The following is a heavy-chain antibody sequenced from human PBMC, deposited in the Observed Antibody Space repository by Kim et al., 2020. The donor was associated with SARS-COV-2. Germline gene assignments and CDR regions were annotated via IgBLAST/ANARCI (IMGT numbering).Heavy chain of an antibody. D-gene: IGHD4-17*01. V-gene: IGHV4-39*01. CDR3: ARHSTPYLTTSYWFDP. CDR2: IYYSGST. Sequence: SETLSLTCTVSGGSISSSSYYWGWIRQPPGKGLEWIGSIYYSGSTYYNPSLKSRVTISVDTSKNQFSLKLSSVTAADTAVYHCARHSTPYLTTSYWFDP. CDR1: GGSISSSSYY. J-gene: IGHJ5*02.